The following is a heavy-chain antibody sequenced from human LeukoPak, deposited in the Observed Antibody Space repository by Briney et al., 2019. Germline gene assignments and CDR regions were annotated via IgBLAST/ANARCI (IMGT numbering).Heavy chain of an antibody. D-gene: IGHD3-10*01. CDR1: GYSFTSYW. CDR3: ARSITMVRGVMIYYFDY. J-gene: IGHJ4*02. V-gene: IGHV5-51*01. Sequence: GESLKISCKGSGYSFTSYWIGWVRQMPGKGLEWMGIIYPGDSDTRYSPSFQGQVTISADKSISTAYLQWSSLKASDTAMYYCARSITMVRGVMIYYFDYWGQGTPVTVSS. CDR2: IYPGDSDT.